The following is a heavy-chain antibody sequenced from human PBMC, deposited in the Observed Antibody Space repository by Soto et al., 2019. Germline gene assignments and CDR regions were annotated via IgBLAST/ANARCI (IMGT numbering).Heavy chain of an antibody. CDR1: GGSISSYY. CDR2: IYYSGST. V-gene: IGHV4-59*01. CDR3: ARDYYGSGSYFH. D-gene: IGHD3-10*01. Sequence: SETLSLTCTVSGGSISSYYWSWIRQPPGKGLEWIGYIYYSGSTNYNPSLKSRVTISVDTSKNQFSLKLSSVTAADTAVYYCARDYYGSGSYFHWGQGTLVTVSS. J-gene: IGHJ4*02.